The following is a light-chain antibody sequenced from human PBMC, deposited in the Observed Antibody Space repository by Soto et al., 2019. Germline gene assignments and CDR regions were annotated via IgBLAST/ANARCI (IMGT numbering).Light chain of an antibody. CDR2: EVS. CDR1: SNNVGAYKF. Sequence: QSVLTQAASVSGSPGQSVTISCTGTSNNVGAYKFVSWYQQYPGKAPKLIIYEVSHRPSGVSDRFSGSKSGNTASLTISGLQAEDEADYYCSSYTNIATRVFGTGTKVNVL. V-gene: IGLV2-14*01. J-gene: IGLJ1*01. CDR3: SSYTNIATRV.